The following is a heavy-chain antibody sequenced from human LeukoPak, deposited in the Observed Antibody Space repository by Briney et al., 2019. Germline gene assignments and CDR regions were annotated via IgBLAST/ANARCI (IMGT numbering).Heavy chain of an antibody. CDR3: AKKGATTGDFDY. V-gene: IGHV3-23*01. J-gene: IGHJ4*02. D-gene: IGHD1-26*01. CDR1: GFTFSNFL. CDR2: ISGSGGDT. Sequence: GGSLRLSCAASGFTFSNFLMTWVRQAPGKGPEWVSAISGSGGDTYYADSVKGRFTISRDNSKNTLYLQMNSLGAEDTAVYYCAKKGATTGDFDYWGQGTLVTVSS.